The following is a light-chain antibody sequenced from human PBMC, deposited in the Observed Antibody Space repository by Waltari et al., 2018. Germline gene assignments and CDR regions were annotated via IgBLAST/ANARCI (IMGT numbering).Light chain of an antibody. Sequence: EIVLTQSPGTLSLSPGERATLSCRASQSVSSTFLAWYQQKPGQAPRLVIYGASSRATGIPDRCSGSGSGTDFTLTISRLEPEDFAVYYCQQYGRSTRTFGQGTKVEIK. CDR2: GAS. V-gene: IGKV3-20*01. CDR3: QQYGRSTRT. CDR1: QSVSSTF. J-gene: IGKJ1*01.